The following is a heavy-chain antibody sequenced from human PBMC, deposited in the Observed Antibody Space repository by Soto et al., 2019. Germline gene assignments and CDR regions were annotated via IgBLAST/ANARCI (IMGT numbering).Heavy chain of an antibody. J-gene: IGHJ4*02. Sequence: KFQGRVTITRDTSASTAYMELSSLRSEDTAVYYCARDLTLARRYYYGSGSADYWGQGTLVTVSS. CDR3: ARDLTLARRYYYGSGSADY. D-gene: IGHD3-10*01. V-gene: IGHV1-3*01.